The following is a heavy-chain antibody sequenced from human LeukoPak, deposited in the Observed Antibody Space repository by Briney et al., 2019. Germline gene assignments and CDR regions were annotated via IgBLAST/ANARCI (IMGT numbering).Heavy chain of an antibody. CDR1: GFTSSSYA. CDR3: AKDSMVRGVILGGFDY. J-gene: IGHJ4*02. Sequence: GGSLRLSCAASGFTSSSYAMSWVRQAPGKGLEWVSAISGSGGSTYYADSVKGRFTISRDNSKNTLYLQMNSLRAEDTAVYYCAKDSMVRGVILGGFDYWGQGTLVTVSS. CDR2: ISGSGGST. V-gene: IGHV3-23*01. D-gene: IGHD3-10*01.